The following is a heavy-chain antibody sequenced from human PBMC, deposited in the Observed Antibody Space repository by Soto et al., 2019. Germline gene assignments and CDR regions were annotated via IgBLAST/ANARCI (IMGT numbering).Heavy chain of an antibody. D-gene: IGHD2-2*01. CDR1: GYTLTELS. V-gene: IGHV1-24*01. J-gene: IGHJ5*02. Sequence: ASVKVSCKVSGYTLTELSMHWVRQAPGKGLEWMGGFDPEDGETIYAQKFQSRVTMTEDTSTDTAYMELSSLRSEDTAVYYCATLIVVVPAAIEPLPLFDPWGQGTLVTVSS. CDR3: ATLIVVVPAAIEPLPLFDP. CDR2: FDPEDGET.